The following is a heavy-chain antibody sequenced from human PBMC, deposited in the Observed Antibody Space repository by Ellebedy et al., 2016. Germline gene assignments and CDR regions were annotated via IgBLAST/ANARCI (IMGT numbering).Heavy chain of an antibody. Sequence: SETLSLTXAVYGGSFSGYYWSWIRQPPGKGLEWIGEINHSGSTNYNPSLKSRVTISVDTSKNQFSLKLSSVTAADTAVYYCARDLDSYSGSYYDYYGMDVWGQGTTVTVSS. D-gene: IGHD1-26*01. CDR2: INHSGST. CDR1: GGSFSGYY. V-gene: IGHV4-34*01. J-gene: IGHJ6*02. CDR3: ARDLDSYSGSYYDYYGMDV.